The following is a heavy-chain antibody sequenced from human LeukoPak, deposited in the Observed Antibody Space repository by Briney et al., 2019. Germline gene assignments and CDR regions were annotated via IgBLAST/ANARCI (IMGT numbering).Heavy chain of an antibody. CDR1: GSTFGSYA. CDR2: ISGSGGST. V-gene: IGHV3-23*01. Sequence: PGGSLRLSCAASGSTFGSYAMSWVRQAPGKGLEWVSAISGSGGSTYYADSVKGRFTISRDNSKNTLYLQMNSLRAEDTAVYYCATAPRFLEWLSPFDYWGQGTLVTVSS. D-gene: IGHD3-3*01. CDR3: ATAPRFLEWLSPFDY. J-gene: IGHJ4*02.